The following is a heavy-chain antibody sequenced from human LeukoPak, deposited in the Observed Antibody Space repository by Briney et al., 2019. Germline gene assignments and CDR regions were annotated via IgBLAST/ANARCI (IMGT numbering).Heavy chain of an antibody. CDR3: ARGGTTVTPKNFDY. V-gene: IGHV3-7*01. CDR2: IKQDGSQK. CDR1: GFTLSSYW. Sequence: GGSLRLSCVGSGFTLSSYWMSWVRQAPGKGLEWVANIKQDGSQKYYVDSVKGRFTISRGNANNSLNLQMNSLSAEDTAVYYCARGGTTVTPKNFDYWGQGTLVTVSS. D-gene: IGHD4-17*01. J-gene: IGHJ4*02.